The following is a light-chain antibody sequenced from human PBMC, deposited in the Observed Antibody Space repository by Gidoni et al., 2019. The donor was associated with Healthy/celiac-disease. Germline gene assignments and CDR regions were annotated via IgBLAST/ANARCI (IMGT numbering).Light chain of an antibody. Sequence: DIQMTQSPSTLSASVGARVTITSRVSQSISSWLAWYQQKPGKAPKLMIYKASSLESGVPSRFSGSGSGTEFTLTISSLQPDDFATYYCQQYNSYPYTFGQWTKLEIK. J-gene: IGKJ2*01. CDR3: QQYNSYPYT. CDR2: KAS. V-gene: IGKV1-5*03. CDR1: QSISSW.